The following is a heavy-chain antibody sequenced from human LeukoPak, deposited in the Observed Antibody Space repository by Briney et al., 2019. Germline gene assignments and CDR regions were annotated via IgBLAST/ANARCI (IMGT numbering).Heavy chain of an antibody. V-gene: IGHV4-61*01. Sequence: SETLSLTCTVSGGSVSSGSYYWSWIRQPPGKGLEWIGYIYYSGSTNYNPSLKSRVTISVDTSKNQFSLKLSSVTAADTAVYYCARSDKGYYGSGSRTFGYWGQGTLVTVSS. CDR3: ARSDKGYYGSGSRTFGY. CDR2: IYYSGST. D-gene: IGHD3-10*01. J-gene: IGHJ4*02. CDR1: GGSVSSGSYY.